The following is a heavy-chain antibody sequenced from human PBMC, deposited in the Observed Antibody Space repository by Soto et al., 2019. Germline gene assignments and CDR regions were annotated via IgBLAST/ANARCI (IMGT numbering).Heavy chain of an antibody. D-gene: IGHD6-19*01. V-gene: IGHV6-1*01. CDR1: GDSVSSTSAT. CDR2: TYYRSKWYN. CDR3: ARDGSGFHWYFDL. J-gene: IGHJ2*01. Sequence: QVQLQQSGPGLVKPSQTLSLVCSISGDSVSSTSATWSWIRQSPSRGLEWLGRTYYRSKWYNDYAVSVKSRIAITQDTSKNQLSLHLSSVTPEDTALDFCARDGSGFHWYFDLWGRGTLVTVSS.